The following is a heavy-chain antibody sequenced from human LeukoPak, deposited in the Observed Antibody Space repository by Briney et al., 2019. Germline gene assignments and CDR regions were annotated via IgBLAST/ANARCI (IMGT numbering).Heavy chain of an antibody. V-gene: IGHV1-18*01. J-gene: IGHJ4*02. CDR3: ARNAYCSSTSCYPDY. Sequence: ASVKVPCKASGYTFTSYGISWVRQAPGQGLEWMGWISAYNGNTNYAQKLQGRVTMTTDTSTSTAYMELRSLRSDDTAVYYCARNAYCSSTSCYPDYWGQGTLVTVSS. D-gene: IGHD2-2*01. CDR1: GYTFTSYG. CDR2: ISAYNGNT.